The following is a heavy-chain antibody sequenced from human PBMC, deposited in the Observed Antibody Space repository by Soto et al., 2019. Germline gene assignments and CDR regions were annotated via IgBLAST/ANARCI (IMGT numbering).Heavy chain of an antibody. J-gene: IGHJ6*03. CDR3: ARAGGRYDYYYMDV. Sequence: ESGGGLVKPGGSLRLSCAASGFTFSSYSMNWVRQAPGKGLEWVSSISSSSSYIYYADSVKGRFTISRDNAKNSLYLQMNSLRAEDTAVYYCARAGGRYDYYYMDVWGKGTTVTVSS. CDR2: ISSSSSYI. D-gene: IGHD3-10*01. V-gene: IGHV3-21*01. CDR1: GFTFSSYS.